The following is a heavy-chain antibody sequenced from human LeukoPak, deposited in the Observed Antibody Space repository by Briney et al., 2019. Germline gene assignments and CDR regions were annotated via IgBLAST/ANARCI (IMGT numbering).Heavy chain of an antibody. J-gene: IGHJ3*02. CDR2: ISRSSSTI. D-gene: IGHD3-10*01. CDR3: ASYYYGSGSLDAFDI. V-gene: IGHV3-48*03. Sequence: GGSLRLSCAASGFTFSDYEMNWVRQAPGKGLEWVSYISRSSSTIYYADSVKGRFTISRDNAKNSLYLQMNSLRAEDTAVYYCASYYYGSGSLDAFDIWGQGTMVTVSS. CDR1: GFTFSDYE.